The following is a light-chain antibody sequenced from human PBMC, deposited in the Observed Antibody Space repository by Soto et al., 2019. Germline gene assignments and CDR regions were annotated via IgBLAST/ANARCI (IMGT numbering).Light chain of an antibody. Sequence: QPVLTQPPSASGTPGQRVTISCSGSSSNIGSNTVNWYQQLPGTAPKLLIYSNNQRPSGVPDRFSGSKSGTSASLAISGLQSEDEAAYYCAAWDGSLNGVVFGGGTKLTVL. V-gene: IGLV1-44*01. J-gene: IGLJ2*01. CDR1: SSNIGSNT. CDR3: AAWDGSLNGVV. CDR2: SNN.